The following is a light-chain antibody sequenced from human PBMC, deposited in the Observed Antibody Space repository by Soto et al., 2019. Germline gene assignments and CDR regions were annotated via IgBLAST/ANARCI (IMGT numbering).Light chain of an antibody. CDR1: QSISSY. V-gene: IGKV1-39*01. CDR2: AAS. J-gene: IGKJ2*01. CDR3: QQSYSTPYT. Sequence: DIQMTQSPSSLSASVGDRITITCRASQSISSYLNWYQQKPGKAPKLLIYAASSLQSGVPSRFSGSGSGTDFTLTISSLQPEDFATYYCQQSYSTPYTFGQATKVDI.